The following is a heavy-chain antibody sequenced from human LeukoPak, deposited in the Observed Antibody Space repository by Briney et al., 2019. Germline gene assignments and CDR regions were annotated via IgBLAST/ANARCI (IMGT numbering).Heavy chain of an antibody. CDR3: AKVGTTVTTHWYFDV. CDR1: GFNFRSYG. D-gene: IGHD4-17*01. J-gene: IGHJ2*01. Sequence: AGRSLRLSCAASGFNFRSYGMHWVRQAPGKGLEWVTVISYDGTNKYFAESVKGRFSISRDNSKNTLYLQMNSLRSEDTAVYYCAKVGTTVTTHWYFDVWGRGTLVTVSS. CDR2: ISYDGTNK. V-gene: IGHV3-30*18.